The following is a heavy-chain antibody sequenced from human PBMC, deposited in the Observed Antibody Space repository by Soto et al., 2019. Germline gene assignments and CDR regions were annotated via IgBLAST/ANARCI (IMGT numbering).Heavy chain of an antibody. D-gene: IGHD6-13*01. J-gene: IGHJ4*02. CDR3: ARLSSSWPSKPLGYFDY. CDR2: IYYSGST. CDR1: GGSISSGDYY. Sequence: SETLSLTCTVSGGSISSGDYYWSWIRQPPGKGLEWIAYIYYSGSTYYNPSLKSRVTISVDTSKNQFSLKLSSVTAADTAVYYCARLSSSWPSKPLGYFDYWGQGTLVTVSS. V-gene: IGHV4-30-4*01.